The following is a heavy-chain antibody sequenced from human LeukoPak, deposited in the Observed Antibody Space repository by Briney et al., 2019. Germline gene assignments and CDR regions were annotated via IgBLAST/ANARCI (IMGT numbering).Heavy chain of an antibody. Sequence: PSETLSLTCAVYGGSFSGYYWSWIRQPPGKGLEWIGEINHSGSTNYNPSLKSRVTISVDTSKNQFSLKLSSVTAADTAVYYCARAVDGVTTYYFDYWGQGTLVTVSS. CDR1: GGSFSGYY. V-gene: IGHV4-34*01. CDR2: INHSGST. CDR3: ARAVDGVTTYYFDY. D-gene: IGHD4-17*01. J-gene: IGHJ4*02.